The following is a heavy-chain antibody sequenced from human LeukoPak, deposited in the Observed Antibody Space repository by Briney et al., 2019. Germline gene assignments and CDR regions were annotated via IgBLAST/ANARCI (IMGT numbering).Heavy chain of an antibody. CDR3: AKSWSGYDILTGYSNWFDP. D-gene: IGHD3-9*01. CDR2: INWNGGST. Sequence: GGSLRLSCAASGFTFDDYGMSWVRQAPGEGLEWVSGINWNGGSTGYADSVKGRFTISRDNSKNTLYLQMNSLRAEDTAVYYCAKSWSGYDILTGYSNWFDPWGQGTLVTVSS. J-gene: IGHJ5*02. V-gene: IGHV3-20*04. CDR1: GFTFDDYG.